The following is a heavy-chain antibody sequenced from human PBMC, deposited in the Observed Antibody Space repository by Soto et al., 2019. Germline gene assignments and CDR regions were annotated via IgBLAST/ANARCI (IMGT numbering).Heavy chain of an antibody. CDR2: IYHSGST. CDR1: GGSISSGGYS. V-gene: IGHV4-30-2*01. CDR3: ARVYCISTSCYGENWFDP. Sequence: PSETLSLTCAVSGGSISSGGYSWSWIRQPPGKGLEWIGYIYHSGSTYYNPSLKSRVTISVDRSKNQFSLKLSSVTAADTAVYYCARVYCISTSCYGENWFDPWGQSTLVPVSS. J-gene: IGHJ5*02. D-gene: IGHD2-2*01.